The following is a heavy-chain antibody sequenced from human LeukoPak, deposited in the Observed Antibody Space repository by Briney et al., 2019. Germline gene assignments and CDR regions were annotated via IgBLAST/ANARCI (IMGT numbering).Heavy chain of an antibody. CDR2: ISGSGGST. D-gene: IGHD1-26*01. CDR3: AKGAAWELLDGDDAFDI. V-gene: IGHV3-23*01. CDR1: GFTFSSYA. Sequence: PGGSLRLSCAASGFTFSSYAMSWVRQAPGKGLEWVSAISGSGGSTYYADSVKGRFTISRDNSKNTLYLQMNSLRAEDTAVYYCAKGAAWELLDGDDAFDIWGQGTMVTVSS. J-gene: IGHJ3*02.